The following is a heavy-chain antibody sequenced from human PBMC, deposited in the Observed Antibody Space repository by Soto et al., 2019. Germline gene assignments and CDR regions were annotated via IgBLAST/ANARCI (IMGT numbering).Heavy chain of an antibody. CDR1: GGSIGSSSYY. D-gene: IGHD2-2*01. Sequence: SETLSLTCSVSGGSIGSSSYYFGWIRQPPGKGLEWIGSLYYTGTTYYNSSLKSRVTISADKSQNQFSLRLSSVTAADTAVYYCGADCSRTYCYERFDPWGQGTIVTVSS. J-gene: IGHJ5*02. CDR3: GADCSRTYCYERFDP. V-gene: IGHV4-39*01. CDR2: LYYTGTT.